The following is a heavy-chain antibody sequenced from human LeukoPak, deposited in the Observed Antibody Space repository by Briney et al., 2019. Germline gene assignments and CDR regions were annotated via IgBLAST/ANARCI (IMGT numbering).Heavy chain of an antibody. V-gene: IGHV3-23*01. CDR1: GFAFKNYA. D-gene: IGHD1-26*01. J-gene: IGHJ4*01. Sequence: GGSLRLSCAASGFAFKNYAMTWVRQTPGKGLQWVANINDNGGQRHYADSVKGRFTISRDNSKNTLFLQMDSLRAEDTAVYYCAKTQWRVGATDYFDYWGHGILVTVSS. CDR2: INDNGGQR. CDR3: AKTQWRVGATDYFDY.